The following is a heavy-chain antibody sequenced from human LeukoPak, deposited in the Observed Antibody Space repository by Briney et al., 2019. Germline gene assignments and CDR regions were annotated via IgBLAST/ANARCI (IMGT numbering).Heavy chain of an antibody. CDR1: GGSFSGYY. CDR2: INHSGST. CDR3: ARRGSPYDFWSGYYLGWFDP. Sequence: SETLSLTCAVSGGSFSGYYWTWIRQPPGKGLEWIGEINHSGSTNYNPSLKSRVTISVDTSKNQFSLKLSSVTAADTAVYYCARRGSPYDFWSGYYLGWFDPWGQGTLVTVSS. D-gene: IGHD3-3*01. V-gene: IGHV4-34*01. J-gene: IGHJ5*02.